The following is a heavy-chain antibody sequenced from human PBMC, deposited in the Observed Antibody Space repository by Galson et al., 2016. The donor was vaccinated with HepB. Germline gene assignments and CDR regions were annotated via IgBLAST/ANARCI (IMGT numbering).Heavy chain of an antibody. V-gene: IGHV3-23*01. D-gene: IGHD4/OR15-4a*01. J-gene: IGHJ3*02. CDR1: GFTFASYA. CDR3: ARHLRVGSGAHRDVFGI. CDR2: ISPSGWSS. Sequence: SLRLSCAASGFTFASYAMTWVRQAPGKGLQWVSSISPSGWSSHDADSVKGRFTTSRDNSRFTLYLQMNSLGVEDAAVYYCARHLRVGSGAHRDVFGIWGRGTMVSVSS.